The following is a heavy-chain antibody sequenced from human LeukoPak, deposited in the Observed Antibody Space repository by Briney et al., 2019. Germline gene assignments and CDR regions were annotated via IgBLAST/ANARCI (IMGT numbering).Heavy chain of an antibody. CDR2: IYYSGST. D-gene: IGHD1-14*01. CDR3: ATAPFRLPGTNWYFDL. Sequence: SQTLSLTCTVSGGSISSGDYYWSWIRQPPGKGLEWIGYIYYSGSTYYNPSLKSRVTISVDRSKNQFSLKLSSVTAADTAVYYCATAPFRLPGTNWYFDLWGRGTLVTVSS. V-gene: IGHV4-30-4*08. CDR1: GGSISSGDYY. J-gene: IGHJ2*01.